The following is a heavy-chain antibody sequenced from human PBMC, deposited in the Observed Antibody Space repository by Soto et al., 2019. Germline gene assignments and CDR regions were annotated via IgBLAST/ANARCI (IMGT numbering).Heavy chain of an antibody. J-gene: IGHJ6*02. V-gene: IGHV1-69*01. CDR2: IIPIFGTA. D-gene: IGHD3-10*01. CDR1: GGTFSSYA. Sequence: QVQLVQSGAEVKKPGSSVKVSCKASGGTFSSYAISWVRQAPGQGLEWMGGIIPIFGTANYAQKFQGRVTITADESTSTAYMELSSLRSEDTAVYYCASRPYYYGSGTAATGYCMDVWGQGTTVTVSS. CDR3: ASRPYYYGSGTAATGYCMDV.